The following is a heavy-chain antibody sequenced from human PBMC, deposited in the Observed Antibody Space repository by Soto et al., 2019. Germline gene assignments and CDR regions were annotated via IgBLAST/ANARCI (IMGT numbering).Heavy chain of an antibody. CDR3: ARDLGDIVVVPAANFFDY. CDR1: GYTFTSYG. D-gene: IGHD2-2*01. V-gene: IGHV1-18*01. Sequence: ASLKVSCKASGYTFTSYGISWVRQAPGQGLEWMGWISAYNGNTNYAQKLQGRVTMTTDTSTSTAYMELRSLRSDDTAVYYCARDLGDIVVVPAANFFDYWGQGTLVTVSS. J-gene: IGHJ4*02. CDR2: ISAYNGNT.